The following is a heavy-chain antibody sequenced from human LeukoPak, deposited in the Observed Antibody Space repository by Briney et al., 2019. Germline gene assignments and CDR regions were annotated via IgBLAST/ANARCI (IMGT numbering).Heavy chain of an antibody. Sequence: GGSLRLSCAASGFTFSSYSMNWVRQAPGKGLEWVSSIGSSSSYIYYADSVKGRFTISRDNAKNSLYLQMNSLRAEDTAVYYCAGSYSSSQNDYWGQGTLVTVSS. V-gene: IGHV3-21*01. CDR3: AGSYSSSQNDY. CDR2: IGSSSSYI. D-gene: IGHD6-6*01. CDR1: GFTFSSYS. J-gene: IGHJ4*02.